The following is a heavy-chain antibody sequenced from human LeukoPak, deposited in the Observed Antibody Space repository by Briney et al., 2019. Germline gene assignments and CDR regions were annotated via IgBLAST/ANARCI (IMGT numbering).Heavy chain of an antibody. Sequence: GGSLRLSCAAFGFSVSNNYMNWVRQAPGKGLEWVSVIYSDGNTYYADSVKGRFTISRDNSKNTLYLQMNSLRAEDTAVYYCAILYGGGYWGQGTLVTVSS. CDR2: IYSDGNT. D-gene: IGHD3-10*01. V-gene: IGHV3-53*01. CDR3: AILYGGGY. CDR1: GFSVSNNY. J-gene: IGHJ4*02.